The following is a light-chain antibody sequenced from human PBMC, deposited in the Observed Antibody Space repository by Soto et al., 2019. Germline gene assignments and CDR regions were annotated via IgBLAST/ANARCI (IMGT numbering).Light chain of an antibody. CDR1: QSVSSY. V-gene: IGKV3-11*01. CDR3: QQRSNWPLT. CDR2: DAS. Sequence: EIVLTQSPDTLSLSAGEGSTLSCRASQSVSSYLAWYQQKPGQAPRLLIYDASTRATGIPARFSGSGSGTDFTLTISSLAPEDFAVYYCQQRSNWPLTFGGGTKVDI. J-gene: IGKJ4*01.